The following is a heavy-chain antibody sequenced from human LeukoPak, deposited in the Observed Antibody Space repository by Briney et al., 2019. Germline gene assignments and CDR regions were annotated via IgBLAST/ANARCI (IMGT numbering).Heavy chain of an antibody. CDR3: ARDLDTAMVSPFVY. J-gene: IGHJ4*02. Sequence: GGSLRLSCAASGFTFSSYSMNWVRQAPGKGLEWVSYISSSGSTIYYADSVKGRFTISRDNAKNSLYLQMNSLRAEDTAVYYCARDLDTAMVSPFVYWGQGTLVTVSS. CDR1: GFTFSSYS. V-gene: IGHV3-48*04. D-gene: IGHD5-18*01. CDR2: ISSSGSTI.